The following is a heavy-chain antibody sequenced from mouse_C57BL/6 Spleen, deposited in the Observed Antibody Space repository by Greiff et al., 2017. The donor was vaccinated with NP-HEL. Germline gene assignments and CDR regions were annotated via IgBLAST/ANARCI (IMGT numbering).Heavy chain of an antibody. CDR3: ARKNWGFDY. D-gene: IGHD4-1*01. V-gene: IGHV1-50*01. CDR1: GYTFTSYW. J-gene: IGHJ2*01. Sequence: VQLQQPGAELVKPGASVKLSCKASGYTFTSYWMQWVKQRPGQGLEWIGEIDPSDSYTNYNQKFKGKATLTVDTSSSTAYMQLSSLTSEDSAVYYCARKNWGFDYWGQGTTLTVSS. CDR2: IDPSDSYT.